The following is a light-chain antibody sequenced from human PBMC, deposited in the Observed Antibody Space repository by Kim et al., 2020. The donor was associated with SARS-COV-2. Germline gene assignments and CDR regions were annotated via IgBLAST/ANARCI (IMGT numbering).Light chain of an antibody. V-gene: IGKV1-17*01. CDR2: GAS. CDR1: QDIRND. J-gene: IGKJ5*01. Sequence: SSVGAPVTIPCRATQDIRNDLGWYQQNPGRAPKRLLYGASSLQSGVPSRFSGSGSGTEFTLTISRVQPDDFATYFCLQHSTYPITFGQGTRLDIK. CDR3: LQHSTYPIT.